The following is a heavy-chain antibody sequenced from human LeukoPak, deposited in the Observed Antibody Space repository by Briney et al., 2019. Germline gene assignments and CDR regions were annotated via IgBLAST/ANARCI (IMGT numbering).Heavy chain of an antibody. V-gene: IGHV1-69*04. J-gene: IGHJ3*02. D-gene: IGHD3-3*01. CDR1: GGTFSSYV. CDR2: IIPLLDRT. CDR3: ARAITISYSNFDI. Sequence: SVKVSCKASGGTFSSYVISWVRQAPGQGLEWMGRIIPLLDRTDYAQKFQGRVTMTTDTSTSTAYMELRSLRSDDTAVYYCARAITISYSNFDIWGQGTMVTVSS.